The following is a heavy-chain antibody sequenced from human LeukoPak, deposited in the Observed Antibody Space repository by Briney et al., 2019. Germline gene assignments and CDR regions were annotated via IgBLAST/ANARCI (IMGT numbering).Heavy chain of an antibody. CDR2: INHSGSA. V-gene: IGHV4-34*01. CDR3: ARAYGSGSYPLQRKYYFDY. Sequence: SETLSLTCAVYGGSFSGYYWSWIRQPPGKGLEWIGEINHSGSANYNPSLKNRITISVDTSKNQFSLKLSSVTAADTALYYCARAYGSGSYPLQRKYYFDYWGQGTLVTVSS. CDR1: GGSFSGYY. J-gene: IGHJ4*02. D-gene: IGHD3-10*01.